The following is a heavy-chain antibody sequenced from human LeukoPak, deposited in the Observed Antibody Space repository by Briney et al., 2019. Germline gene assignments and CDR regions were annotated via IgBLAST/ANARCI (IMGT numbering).Heavy chain of an antibody. J-gene: IGHJ4*02. V-gene: IGHV3-30-3*01. CDR2: ISYDGSIK. D-gene: IGHD1-26*01. CDR3: AREEWSGRYYAGYFDS. Sequence: PGGSLRLSCAASGFTFHSHAMHWVRQTPGKGLEWVTFISYDGSIKYYADSVKGRFTISRDNSKNTLYLQMNSLRAEDTAVYYCAREEWSGRYYAGYFDSWGQGTLVTVSS. CDR1: GFTFHSHA.